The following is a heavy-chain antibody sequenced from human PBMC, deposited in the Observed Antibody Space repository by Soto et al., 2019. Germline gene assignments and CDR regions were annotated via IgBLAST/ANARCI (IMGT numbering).Heavy chain of an antibody. CDR1: GGSISSYY. J-gene: IGHJ3*02. CDR3: ARPTFFGAGDAFDI. V-gene: IGHV4-4*09. Sequence: QVQLQESGPGLVKPSETLSLTCTVSGGSISSYYWSWIRQPPGKGLEWIGYIYSSGSTNYNPSLESRVTISEDTSKNQFSLRLSSVTAADTAVYYCARPTFFGAGDAFDIWGQGAMVIVSS. CDR2: IYSSGST. D-gene: IGHD3-3*01.